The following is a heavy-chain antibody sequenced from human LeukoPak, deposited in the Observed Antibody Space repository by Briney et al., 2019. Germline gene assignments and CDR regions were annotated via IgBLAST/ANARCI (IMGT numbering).Heavy chain of an antibody. J-gene: IGHJ4*02. CDR3: TTYRIAAIDRYYFDY. V-gene: IGHV4-39*07. CDR2: IYYTGNT. D-gene: IGHD6-13*01. Sequence: SETLSLTCTVSGGSISTNNYYWDWIRQSPGKGLEWIGTIYYTGNTYYNPSLKRRVTISVDTSKNQFSLKLSSVTAADTAVYYCTTYRIAAIDRYYFDYWGQGTLVSVSS. CDR1: GGSISTNNYY.